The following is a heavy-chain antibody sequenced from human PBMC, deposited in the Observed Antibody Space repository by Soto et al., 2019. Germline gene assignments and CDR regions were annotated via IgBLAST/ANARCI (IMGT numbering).Heavy chain of an antibody. CDR1: GLTVSSNY. V-gene: IGHV3-53*01. J-gene: IGHJ4*02. D-gene: IGHD3-16*01. CDR2: VFSDGNT. Sequence: EVQLVESGGGLIQPGGSLRLSRAASGLTVSSNYMSWVRQAPGKGLEWVAIVFSDGNTYHADSVKGRFTVSRDNSKNTLDLQMNTLRADDTAVYYCARGDFESWGQGALVTVSS. CDR3: ARGDFES.